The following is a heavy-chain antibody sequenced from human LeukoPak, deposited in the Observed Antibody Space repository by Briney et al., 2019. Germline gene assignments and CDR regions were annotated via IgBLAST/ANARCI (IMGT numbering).Heavy chain of an antibody. CDR3: ARGMMGATQFDY. D-gene: IGHD1-26*01. CDR1: GFTFSSYG. CDR2: IRYDGSNK. J-gene: IGHJ4*02. Sequence: GGSLRLSCAASGFTFSSYGMHWVRQAPGKGLEWVAFIRYDGSNKYYADSVKGRFTISRDNSKNTLYLQMNSLRAEDTAVYYCARGMMGATQFDYWGQGTLVTVSS. V-gene: IGHV3-30*02.